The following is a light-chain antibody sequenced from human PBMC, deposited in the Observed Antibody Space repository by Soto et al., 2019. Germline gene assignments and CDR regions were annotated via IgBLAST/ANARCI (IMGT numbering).Light chain of an antibody. CDR3: QQYGRT. J-gene: IGKJ5*01. CDR2: AAS. V-gene: IGKV3-20*01. CDR1: QSISTNY. Sequence: EVVLTQSPGTLSLSPGERATLSCRASQSISTNYLAWYQQKPGQAPKLLIYAASSRLTGIPDRFSGSGSGTDFTLTISRLEPDDFALYYCQQYGRTFGQGTRLDIK.